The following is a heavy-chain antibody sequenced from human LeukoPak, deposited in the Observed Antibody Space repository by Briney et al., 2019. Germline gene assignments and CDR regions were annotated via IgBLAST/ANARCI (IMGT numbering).Heavy chain of an antibody. CDR2: ISGSGGGT. J-gene: IGHJ6*02. CDR3: AKDPYPTPWFGELRRYYYYGMDV. D-gene: IGHD3-10*01. V-gene: IGHV3-23*01. Sequence: GGSLRLSCAASGFAFSSYAMSWVRQAPGEGLEWGSAISGSGGGTYYADSVKGGFTISRDNSKNTLYPQMNSPRAEDTAVYYCAKDPYPTPWFGELRRYYYYGMDVWGQGTTVTASS. CDR1: GFAFSSYA.